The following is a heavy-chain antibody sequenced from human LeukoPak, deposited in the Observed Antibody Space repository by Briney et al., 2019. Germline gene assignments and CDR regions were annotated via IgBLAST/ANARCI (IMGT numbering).Heavy chain of an antibody. CDR2: ISNSAGKT. CDR1: GFTFSNYA. V-gene: IGHV3-23*01. Sequence: GGSLRLSCAASGFTFSNYAMSWVRQAPGKGLAWASTISNSAGKTYYADSVKGRFTISRDNSKNTLYLQMNSLRAEDTAVYYCAKRIAAAGTYDYWGQGTLVTVSS. CDR3: AKRIAAAGTYDY. D-gene: IGHD6-13*01. J-gene: IGHJ4*02.